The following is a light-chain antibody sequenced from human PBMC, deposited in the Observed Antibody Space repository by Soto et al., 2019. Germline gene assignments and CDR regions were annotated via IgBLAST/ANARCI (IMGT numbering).Light chain of an antibody. CDR3: SSYTISSPYV. CDR2: EVS. V-gene: IGLV2-14*01. J-gene: IGLJ1*01. CDR1: SGDIGSYNY. Sequence: QSVLTQPASVSGSPRQSITISCTGTSGDIGSYNYVSWYQQHPGKATKLMIYEVSTRPSGVSNRFSGSKSGKTPSLTISGRQAENEADYYYSSYTISSPYVCGTGTKVTV.